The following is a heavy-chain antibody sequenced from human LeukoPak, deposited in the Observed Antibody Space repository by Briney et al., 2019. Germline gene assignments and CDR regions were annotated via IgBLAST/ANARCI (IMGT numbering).Heavy chain of an antibody. D-gene: IGHD6-19*01. V-gene: IGHV3-48*04. Sequence: GGSLRLSCAASGVTLRRYSMNWVRDNPGERREWGSHISSSSSTTYFADTVKARFTISRDNAKNALYLRMNSLRAEDTAVYYCARDRYVGYSSGLYETALDYWGQGTLVTVSS. CDR2: ISSSSSTT. CDR3: ARDRYVGYSSGLYETALDY. CDR1: GVTLRRYS. J-gene: IGHJ4*02.